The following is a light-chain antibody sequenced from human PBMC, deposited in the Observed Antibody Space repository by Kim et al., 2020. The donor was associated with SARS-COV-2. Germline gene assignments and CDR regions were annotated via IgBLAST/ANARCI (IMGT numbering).Light chain of an antibody. CDR1: SSNIGKCY. V-gene: IGLV1-51*01. CDR2: ENN. Sequence: QSVLTQPPSVSAPPGQKVTISCSGSSSNIGKCYVSWYQQLPGTAPKLLIYENNKRPSGIPDRFSGSKSGTSATLGITGLQTGDEADYYCATWDTDLRAGVFGGGTQLTVL. CDR3: ATWDTDLRAGV. J-gene: IGLJ2*01.